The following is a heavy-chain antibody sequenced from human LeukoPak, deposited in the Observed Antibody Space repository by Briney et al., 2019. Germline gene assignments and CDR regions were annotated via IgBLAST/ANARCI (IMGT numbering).Heavy chain of an antibody. Sequence: SETLSLTCAVYGGSFSGYYWSWIRQPPGKGLEWIGEINHSGSTNYNPSLKSRVTISVDTSKNQFSLKLSSVTAADTAVHYCARSRYWGQGTLVTVSS. CDR3: ARSRY. J-gene: IGHJ4*02. V-gene: IGHV4-34*01. CDR1: GGSFSGYY. CDR2: INHSGST.